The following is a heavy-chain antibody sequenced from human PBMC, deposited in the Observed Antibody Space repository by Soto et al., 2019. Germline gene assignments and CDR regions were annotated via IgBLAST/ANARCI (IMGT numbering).Heavy chain of an antibody. D-gene: IGHD5-12*01. CDR1: GGTFSSYA. Sequence: ASVKVSCKASGGTFSSYAISWVRQAPGQGLEWMGGIIPIFGTANYAQKFQGRVTITADESTSTAYMELSSLRSEDTAVYYCAQLVARAGWLDPCGQGTLVTVSS. CDR3: AQLVARAGWLDP. CDR2: IIPIFGTA. J-gene: IGHJ5*02. V-gene: IGHV1-69*13.